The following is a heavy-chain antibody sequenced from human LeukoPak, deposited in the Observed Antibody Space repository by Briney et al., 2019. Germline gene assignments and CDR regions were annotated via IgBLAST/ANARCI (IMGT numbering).Heavy chain of an antibody. CDR3: ARYGDY. D-gene: IGHD4-17*01. V-gene: IGHV3-48*03. CDR2: ISSSGSTM. J-gene: IGHJ4*02. Sequence: PGGSLRLSCAASAFTFSSYEMIWVRQAPGKGLEWVSYISSSGSTMYYADSVKGRFTISRDNAKNSLYLQMNSLRAEDTAVYYCARYGDYWGQGTLVTVSS. CDR1: AFTFSSYE.